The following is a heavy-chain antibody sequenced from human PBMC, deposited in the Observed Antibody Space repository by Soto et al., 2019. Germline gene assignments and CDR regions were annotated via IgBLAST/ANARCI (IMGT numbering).Heavy chain of an antibody. CDR1: GFAFGNYP. J-gene: IGHJ3*02. CDR3: AKDRTMARGIRAFDI. CDR2: ISGSGGMT. Sequence: GGSLRLPCVASGFAFGNYPMAWVRQTPGKGLQWISTISGSGGMTDYEDSVRGRFTVSIDHSKDTVHLQMTSLRADDTAVYYCAKDRTMARGIRAFDIWGQGTTVTVSS. V-gene: IGHV3-23*01. D-gene: IGHD3-10*01.